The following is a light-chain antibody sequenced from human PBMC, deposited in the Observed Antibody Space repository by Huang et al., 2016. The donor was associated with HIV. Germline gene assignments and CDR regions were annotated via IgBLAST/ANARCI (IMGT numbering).Light chain of an antibody. CDR1: QSISSY. J-gene: IGKJ2*01. CDR2: AAS. Sequence: AIRMTQSPSSLSTSTGDRVTITCGASQSISSYLAWYQHKPGKAPKLLIYAASTLQSGVPSRFSGSGSGTDFTLTISCLQSEDFATYYCQQYYGYPHTFGQGTKLEI. V-gene: IGKV1-8*01. CDR3: QQYYGYPHT.